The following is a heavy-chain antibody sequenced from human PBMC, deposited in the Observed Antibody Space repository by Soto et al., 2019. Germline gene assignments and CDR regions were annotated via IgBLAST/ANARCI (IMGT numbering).Heavy chain of an antibody. D-gene: IGHD3-16*02. J-gene: IGHJ6*02. CDR2: MNPNSGNT. Sequence: ASVKVSCKASGYTFTSYDINWVRQATGQGLEWMGWMNPNSGNTGYAQKFQGRVTMTRNTSISTAYMELSSLRSEDTAVYYCARTGFVHDYYGMDVWGQGTTVTVSS. CDR3: ARTGFVHDYYGMDV. CDR1: GYTFTSYD. V-gene: IGHV1-8*01.